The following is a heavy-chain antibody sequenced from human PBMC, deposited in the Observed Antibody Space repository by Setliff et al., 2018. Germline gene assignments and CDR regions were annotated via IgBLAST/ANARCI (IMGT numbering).Heavy chain of an antibody. CDR2: ISWDGTKT. V-gene: IGHV3-30*18. CDR1: GYTFSSYA. D-gene: IGHD3-22*01. J-gene: IGHJ4*02. CDR3: AKVLDTTGYYYFDF. Sequence: PGESLKISCVASGYTFSSYAIHWVRQAPGKGLEWVVLISWDGTKTSYADSVRGRFTISRDGSKSTLYLDMSSLRSEDTAVYYCAKVLDTTGYYYFDFWGQGTLVTVSS.